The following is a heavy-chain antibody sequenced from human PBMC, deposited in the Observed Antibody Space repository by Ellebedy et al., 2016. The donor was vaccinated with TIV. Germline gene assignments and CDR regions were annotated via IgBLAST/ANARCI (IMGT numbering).Heavy chain of an antibody. J-gene: IGHJ5*02. CDR2: IYYSGST. V-gene: IGHV4-39*01. Sequence: SETLSLTCTVSGGSISSSSYYWGWIRQPPGTGLEWIGSIYYSGSTYYNPSLKSRVTISVDTSKSQFSLKLSSVTVADTAVYYCASQRLEWTNGRLDLWGHGTLVTVSS. CDR1: GGSISSSSYY. D-gene: IGHD3-3*01. CDR3: ASQRLEWTNGRLDL.